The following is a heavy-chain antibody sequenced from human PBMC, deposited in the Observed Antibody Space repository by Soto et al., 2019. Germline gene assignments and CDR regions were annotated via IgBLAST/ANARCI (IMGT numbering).Heavy chain of an antibody. D-gene: IGHD4-17*01. V-gene: IGHV1-69*01. J-gene: IGHJ4*02. CDR1: GGTFSSYV. Sequence: QVQLVQSGAEVKKPGSSVKVSCKASGGTFSSYVISWVRQAPGQGLEWMGGIIPIFGTANYAQKFQGRVTITADESTSTADMELSSLRSEDTAVYYCASTGGGDYGGNSDFDYWGQGTLVTVSS. CDR2: IIPIFGTA. CDR3: ASTGGGDYGGNSDFDY.